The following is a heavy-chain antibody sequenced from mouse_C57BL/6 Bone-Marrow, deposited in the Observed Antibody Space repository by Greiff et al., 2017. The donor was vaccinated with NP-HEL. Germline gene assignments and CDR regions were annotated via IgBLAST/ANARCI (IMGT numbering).Heavy chain of an antibody. CDR3: ARDPDCYGSSGGFAY. J-gene: IGHJ3*01. Sequence: LQQPGAELVKPGASVKLSCKASGYTFTSYWMHWVKQRPGQGLEWIGMIHPNSGSTNYNEKFKSKATLTVDKSSSTAYMQLSSLTSEDSAVYYCARDPDCYGSSGGFAYWGQGTLVTVSA. CDR2: IHPNSGST. CDR1: GYTFTSYW. V-gene: IGHV1-64*01. D-gene: IGHD1-1*01.